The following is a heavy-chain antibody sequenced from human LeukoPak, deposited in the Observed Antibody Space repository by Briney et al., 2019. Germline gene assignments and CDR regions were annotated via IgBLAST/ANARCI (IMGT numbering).Heavy chain of an antibody. J-gene: IGHJ4*02. CDR3: ARYLKGPVMVVYYFDY. D-gene: IGHD5-18*01. V-gene: IGHV4-59*01. Sequence: PSETLSLTCTVSGGSISSYYWSWIRQPPGKGLEWIGYIHYSGSTNYNPSLKSRVTISVDTSKNQFSLKLSSVAAADTAVYYCARYLKGPVMVVYYFDYWGQGTLVTVSS. CDR2: IHYSGST. CDR1: GGSISSYY.